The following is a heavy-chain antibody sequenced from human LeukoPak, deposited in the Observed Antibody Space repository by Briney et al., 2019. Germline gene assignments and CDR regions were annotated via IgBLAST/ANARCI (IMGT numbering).Heavy chain of an antibody. J-gene: IGHJ6*02. CDR3: ARLGYSNPPLDYYYYGMDV. Sequence: GESLKISCKGSGYSFTSYWIGWVRQMPGKGLEWMGIIYPGDSDTRYSPSFQGQVTISADKSISTAYLQWSSLKASDTAMYYCARLGYSNPPLDYYYYGMDVWGQGTTVTVSS. V-gene: IGHV5-51*01. CDR1: GYSFTSYW. D-gene: IGHD4-11*01. CDR2: IYPGDSDT.